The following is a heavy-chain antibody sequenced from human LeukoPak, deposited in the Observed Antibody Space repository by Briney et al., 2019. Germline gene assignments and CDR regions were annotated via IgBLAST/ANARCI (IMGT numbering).Heavy chain of an antibody. J-gene: IGHJ4*02. CDR3: AKDQMTTVIEYFDY. Sequence: KSGGSLRLSCAASGFTFSDYYMSWIRQAPGKGLEWVSYISSSGSTIYYADSVKGRFTISRDNAKNSLYLQMNSLRAEDTAVYYCAKDQMTTVIEYFDYWGQGTLVTVSS. CDR2: ISSSGSTI. D-gene: IGHD4-11*01. V-gene: IGHV3-11*01. CDR1: GFTFSDYY.